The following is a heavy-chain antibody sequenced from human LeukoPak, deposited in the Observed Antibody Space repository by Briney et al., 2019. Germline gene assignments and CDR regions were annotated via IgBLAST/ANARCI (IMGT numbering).Heavy chain of an antibody. CDR1: GFTFDDYG. CDR3: ARDLRRIVATIEEYYFDF. Sequence: GGSLRLSCAASGFTFDDYGMSWVRQAPGKGLEWVSGINWNGGSTGYADSVKGRFTISRDNSKSTLYLQMSSLRAEDTAVYYCARDLRRIVATIEEYYFDFWGQGTLVTVSS. D-gene: IGHD5-12*01. CDR2: INWNGGST. V-gene: IGHV3-20*04. J-gene: IGHJ4*02.